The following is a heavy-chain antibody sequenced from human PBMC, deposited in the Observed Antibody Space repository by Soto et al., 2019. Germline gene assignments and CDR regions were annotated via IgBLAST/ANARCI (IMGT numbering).Heavy chain of an antibody. CDR3: ARDRDFLSGYDYYYYGMDA. Sequence: QVQLVQSGAEVKKPGASVNVSCKTSGYTFTSYYVNWVRQAPGQGLEWMGRINPNGGGTSYAQKFEGRVTMTRDTSTSTVYMELSSLRSEDTAVYYCARDRDFLSGYDYYYYGMDAWGQGTTVTVSS. J-gene: IGHJ6*02. CDR1: GYTFTSYY. D-gene: IGHD3-3*01. CDR2: INPNGGGT. V-gene: IGHV1-46*01.